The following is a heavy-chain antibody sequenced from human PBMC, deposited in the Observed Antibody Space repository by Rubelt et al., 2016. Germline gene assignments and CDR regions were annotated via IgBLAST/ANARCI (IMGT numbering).Heavy chain of an antibody. CDR2: LNAGNGNT. CDR3: ARIRPSMGHFGY. D-gene: IGHD6-6*01. V-gene: IGHV1-3*01. CDR1: GYTFTSYA. Sequence: QVQLVQSGAEVKKPGASVKVSCKASGYTFTSYAMHWVRQAPGQRLEWMGWLNAGNGNTKYSQKFRGRVTSTRDTSAGTAYMELSSLRSEDTAVYYWARIRPSMGHFGYWGQGTLVTVSS. J-gene: IGHJ4*02.